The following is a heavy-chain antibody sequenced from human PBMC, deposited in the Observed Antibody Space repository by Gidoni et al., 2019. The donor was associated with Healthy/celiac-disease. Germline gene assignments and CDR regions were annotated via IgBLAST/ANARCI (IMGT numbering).Heavy chain of an antibody. CDR2: ISWNSGSI. CDR1: GFTFDDYA. Sequence: EVQLVESGGGLVQPGRSLRLYCAASGFTFDDYAMPWVRQAPGKGLEWVSGISWNSGSIGYADSVKGRFTISRDNAKNSLYLQMNSLRAEDTALYYCAKDAYSNFQDGMDVWGQGTTVTVSS. D-gene: IGHD3-16*01. J-gene: IGHJ6*02. CDR3: AKDAYSNFQDGMDV. V-gene: IGHV3-9*01.